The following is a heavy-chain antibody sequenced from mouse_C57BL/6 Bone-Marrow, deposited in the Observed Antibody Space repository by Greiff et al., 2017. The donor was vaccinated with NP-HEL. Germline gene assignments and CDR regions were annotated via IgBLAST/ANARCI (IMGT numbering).Heavy chain of an antibody. CDR3: ASLSCSFAY. CDR2: IDPSDSYT. J-gene: IGHJ3*01. D-gene: IGHD6-2*01. V-gene: IGHV1-50*01. Sequence: QVQLQQPGAELVKPGASVKLSCKASGYTFTSYWMPWVKQRPGQGLEWIGEIDPSDSYTNYNQKFKGKATLTVDTSSSTAYMQLSSLTSEDSAVYYCASLSCSFAYWGQGTLVTVSA. CDR1: GYTFTSYW.